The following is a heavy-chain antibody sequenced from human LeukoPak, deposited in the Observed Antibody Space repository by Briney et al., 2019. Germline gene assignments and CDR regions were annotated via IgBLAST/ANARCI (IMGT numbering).Heavy chain of an antibody. CDR2: IIPIFGTA. J-gene: IGHJ4*02. CDR3: ATTAVAGFDY. V-gene: IGHV1-69*13. D-gene: IGHD6-19*01. Sequence: ASVKVSCKASGGTFSSYAISWVRQAPGQGLEWMGGIIPIFGTANCAQKFQGRVTITADESTSTAYMELSSLRSEDTAVYYCATTAVAGFDYWGQGTLVTVSS. CDR1: GGTFSSYA.